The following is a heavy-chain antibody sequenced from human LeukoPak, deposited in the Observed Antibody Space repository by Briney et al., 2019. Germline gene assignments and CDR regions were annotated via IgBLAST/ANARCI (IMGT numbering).Heavy chain of an antibody. Sequence: ASVKVSCKASGYTFSSYDINWVRQAAGQGLEWMGWMNPNSGHTGYAQRFQGRVAMTRNTSISTAYLELTSLTSEDTAVYYCARIFSVRGYDSWGQGTLVTVSS. CDR3: ARIFSVRGYDS. CDR2: MNPNSGHT. CDR1: GYTFSSYD. D-gene: IGHD3-10*01. J-gene: IGHJ4*02. V-gene: IGHV1-8*01.